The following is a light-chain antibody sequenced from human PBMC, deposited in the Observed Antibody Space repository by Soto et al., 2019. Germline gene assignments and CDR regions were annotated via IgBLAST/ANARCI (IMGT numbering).Light chain of an antibody. Sequence: EIVMTQSPATLSVSPGERATLSCRASQSINSDLAWYQQKPGLAPRLLIYGAATRATGIPARFSGSGSGTEFTLTINSLQSEDFAIYYCQQYNDWPPGTFGQGTKVEIK. CDR2: GAA. J-gene: IGKJ1*01. CDR1: QSINSD. V-gene: IGKV3-15*01. CDR3: QQYNDWPPGT.